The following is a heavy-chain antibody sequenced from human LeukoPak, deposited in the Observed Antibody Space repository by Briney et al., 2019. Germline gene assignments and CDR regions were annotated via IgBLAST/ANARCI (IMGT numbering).Heavy chain of an antibody. D-gene: IGHD5-12*01. CDR2: INSDGSSI. CDR1: GFTFSSYW. Sequence: GGSLRLSCAASGFTFSSYWMHWVRQAPGKGLVRVSRINSDGSSITYADSVKGRFTISRDNAKNTLYLQMNSLRVEDTAVYYCAREGRVSGYDFDCWGQGNLVTVSS. CDR3: AREGRVSGYDFDC. J-gene: IGHJ4*02. V-gene: IGHV3-74*03.